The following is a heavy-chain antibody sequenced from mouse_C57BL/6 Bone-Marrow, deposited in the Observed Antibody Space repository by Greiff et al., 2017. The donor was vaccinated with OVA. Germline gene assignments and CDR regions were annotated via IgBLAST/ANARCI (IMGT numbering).Heavy chain of an antibody. Sequence: VHVKQSGPVLVKPGASVKMSCKASGYTFTDYCMNWVKQSHGKSLEWIGVINPYNGGTSYNQKFKGKATLTVDKSSSTAYMELNSLTSEDSAVYYCARETLDYWGQGTSVTVSS. CDR1: GYTFTDYC. CDR2: INPYNGGT. J-gene: IGHJ4*01. V-gene: IGHV1-19*01. CDR3: ARETLDY.